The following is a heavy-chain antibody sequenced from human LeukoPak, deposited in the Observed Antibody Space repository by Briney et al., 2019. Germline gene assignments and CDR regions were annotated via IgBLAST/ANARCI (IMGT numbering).Heavy chain of an antibody. Sequence: GGSLRLSCAASGFTFSSYWMSWVRQAPGKGLEWVANIKQDGSEKYYVDSVKGRFTISRDNAKNSLYLQMYSLRAEDTAVYYCARGDYDSSGYLRLYYFDYWGQGTLVTVSS. D-gene: IGHD3-22*01. CDR1: GFTFSSYW. CDR3: ARGDYDSSGYLRLYYFDY. V-gene: IGHV3-7*01. J-gene: IGHJ4*02. CDR2: IKQDGSEK.